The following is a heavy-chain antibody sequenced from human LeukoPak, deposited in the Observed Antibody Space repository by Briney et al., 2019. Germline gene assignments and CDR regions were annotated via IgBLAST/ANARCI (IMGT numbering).Heavy chain of an antibody. Sequence: PSETLSLTCTVSGDSINSLDLWSWIRQPPGKGLEWIGEINHSGSANYNPSLKSRVTISVDTSKNQFSLKLSSVTAADTAVYYCARDLSVGAGARNDAFDIWGQGTMVTVSS. J-gene: IGHJ3*02. D-gene: IGHD1-26*01. V-gene: IGHV4/OR15-8*01. CDR1: GDSINSLDL. CDR3: ARDLSVGAGARNDAFDI. CDR2: INHSGSA.